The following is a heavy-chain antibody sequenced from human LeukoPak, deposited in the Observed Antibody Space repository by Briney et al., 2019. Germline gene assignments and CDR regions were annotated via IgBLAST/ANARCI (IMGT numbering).Heavy chain of an antibody. D-gene: IGHD6-19*01. V-gene: IGHV3-11*04. J-gene: IGHJ4*02. CDR2: ISSSGSTI. CDR3: ASRSVAGTGLDY. CDR1: GFTFSDYY. Sequence: GGSLRLSCADSGFTFSDYYMSWIRQAPGKGLEWVSYISSSGSTIYYADSVKGRFTISRDNAKNSLYLQMNSLRAEDTAVYYCASRSVAGTGLDYWGQGTLVTVSS.